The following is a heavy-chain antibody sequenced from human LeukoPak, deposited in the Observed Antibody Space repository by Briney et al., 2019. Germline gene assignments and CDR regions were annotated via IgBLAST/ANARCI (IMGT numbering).Heavy chain of an antibody. CDR2: IIPIFGTA. D-gene: IGHD1-26*01. V-gene: IGHV1-69*05. J-gene: IGHJ4*02. CDR1: GGTFSSYA. CDR3: ARGYPGLGYYFDY. Sequence: GASVKVSCKASGGTFSSYAISWVRQAPGQGPEWMGGIIPIFGTANYAQKFQGRVTITTDESTSTAYMELSSLRSEDTAVYYCARGYPGLGYYFDYWGQGTLVTVSS.